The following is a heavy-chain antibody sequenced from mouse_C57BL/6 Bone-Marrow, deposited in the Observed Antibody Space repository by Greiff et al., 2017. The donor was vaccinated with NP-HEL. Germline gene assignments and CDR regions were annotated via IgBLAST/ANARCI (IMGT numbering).Heavy chain of an antibody. CDR2: IWWDDDK. V-gene: IGHV8-8*01. CDR3: ARIDYDYDDYAMDY. D-gene: IGHD2-4*01. CDR1: GFSLSTFGMG. J-gene: IGHJ4*01. Sequence: QVTLKESGPGILQPSQTLSLTCSFSGFSLSTFGMGVGWIRQPPGQGLEWLVHIWWDDDKYYHPAMKSRLTISKDTSKNQLFLKIANVNTADTATDYCARIDYDYDDYAMDYWGQGTSVTVSS.